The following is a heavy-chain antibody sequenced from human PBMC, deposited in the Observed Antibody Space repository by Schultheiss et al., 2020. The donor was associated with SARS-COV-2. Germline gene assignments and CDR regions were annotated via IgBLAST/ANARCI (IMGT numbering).Heavy chain of an antibody. CDR2: ISSSGSTI. CDR3: ARAAYRDYQPLLFPFDY. Sequence: GESLKISCAASGFIVSSNYMNWVRQAPGKGLEWVSYISSSGSTIYYADSVKGRFTISRDNAKNSLYLQMNSLRAEDTAVYYCARAAYRDYQPLLFPFDYWGQGTLVTVSS. V-gene: IGHV3-48*04. D-gene: IGHD2-21*02. CDR1: GFIVSSNY. J-gene: IGHJ4*02.